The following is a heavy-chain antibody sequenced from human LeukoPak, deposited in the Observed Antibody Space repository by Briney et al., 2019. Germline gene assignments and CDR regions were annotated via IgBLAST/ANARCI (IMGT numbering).Heavy chain of an antibody. D-gene: IGHD3-22*01. CDR2: ISYDGSNK. CDR1: GFTFSSYG. CDR3: AKDYYDSSGYILYYYYYGMDV. V-gene: IGHV3-30*18. J-gene: IGHJ6*02. Sequence: GRSLRLSCAASGFTFSSYGMHWVRQAPGKGLEWVAVISYDGSNKYYADSAKGRFTISRDNSKNTLYLQMNSLRAEDTAVYYCAKDYYDSSGYILYYYYYGMDVWGQGTTVTVSS.